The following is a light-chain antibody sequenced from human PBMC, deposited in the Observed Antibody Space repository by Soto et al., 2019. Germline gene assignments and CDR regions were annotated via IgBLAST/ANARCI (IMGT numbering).Light chain of an antibody. Sequence: EIVLTHSPATLSLSPGEKPPLPSRPSQSVSSYLAWYQQKPGQAPRLLIYDASNRATGIPARFSGSGSGTDFTLTISSLEPEDFAVYYCQQRSNWPPITFGQGTRLEI. CDR1: QSVSSY. V-gene: IGKV3-11*01. CDR2: DAS. J-gene: IGKJ5*01. CDR3: QQRSNWPPIT.